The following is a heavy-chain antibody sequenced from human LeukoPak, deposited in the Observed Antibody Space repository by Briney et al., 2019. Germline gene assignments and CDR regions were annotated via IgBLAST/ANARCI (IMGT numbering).Heavy chain of an antibody. CDR3: ARGHYDILTGYYEDNWFDP. Sequence: SQTLSHTCAISGDSVSSNSAAWNWIRQSPSRGLEWLGRTYYRSKWYNDYAVSVKSRITINPDTSKNQFSLQLNSVTPEDTAVYYCARGHYDILTGYYEDNWFDPWGQGTLVTVSS. CDR1: GDSVSSNSAA. V-gene: IGHV6-1*01. CDR2: TYYRSKWYN. D-gene: IGHD3-9*01. J-gene: IGHJ5*02.